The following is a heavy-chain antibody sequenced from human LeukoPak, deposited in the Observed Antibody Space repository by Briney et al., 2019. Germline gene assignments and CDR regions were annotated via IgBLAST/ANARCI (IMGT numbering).Heavy chain of an antibody. CDR2: IYYSGST. V-gene: IGHV4-59*01. CDR1: GGSISSYY. J-gene: IGHJ6*02. D-gene: IGHD6-19*01. CDR3: ARVPDSSGWYTYYYGMDV. Sequence: SETLSLTCTVSGGSISSYYWSWIRQPPGKGLEWIGYIYYSGSTNYNPSLKSRVTISVDTSKNQFSLKLSSVTAADTAVYYCARVPDSSGWYTYYYGMDVWGQGTTVTVSS.